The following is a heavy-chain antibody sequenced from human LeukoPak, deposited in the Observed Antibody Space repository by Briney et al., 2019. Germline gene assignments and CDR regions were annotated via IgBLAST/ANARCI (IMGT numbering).Heavy chain of an antibody. CDR2: IYHSGST. D-gene: IGHD3-3*01. CDR3: ARNPATYYDFWSGYYD. V-gene: IGHV4-4*02. CDR1: GGSISSSNW. J-gene: IGHJ4*02. Sequence: SETLSLTCAVSGGSISSSNWWSWVRQPPGKGLEWIGEIYHSGSTNYNPSPKSRVTISVDKSKNQFSLKLSSVTAADTAVYYCARNPATYYDFWSGYYDWGRGTLVTVSS.